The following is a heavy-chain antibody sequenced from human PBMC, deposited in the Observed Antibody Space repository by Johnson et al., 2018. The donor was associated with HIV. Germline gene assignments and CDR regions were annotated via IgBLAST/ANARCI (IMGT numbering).Heavy chain of an antibody. CDR2: IRYDGSNK. J-gene: IGHJ3*02. CDR3: ARDGKGAFDI. D-gene: IGHD1-26*01. Sequence: RLVESGGGLVQPGGSLRLSCAASGFTFSRYWMAWVRQAPGKGLEWVAFIRYDGSNKYYVDSVKGRFTISRDNAKNSLYLQMNSLRAEDTAVYYCARDGKGAFDIWGQGTMVTVSS. V-gene: IGHV3-7*05. CDR1: GFTFSRYW.